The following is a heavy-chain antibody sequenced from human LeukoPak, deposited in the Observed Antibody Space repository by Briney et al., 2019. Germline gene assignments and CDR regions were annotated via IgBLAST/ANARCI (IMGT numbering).Heavy chain of an antibody. D-gene: IGHD3-22*01. Sequence: PGGSLRLSCAASGFTVSSSYMSWVRQAPGKGLEWVSVIYSGGSTYYADSVKGRFTISRDNSKNTLYLQMNSLRAEDTAVYYCAREGYDSSGYYYGDGYFQHWGQGTLVTVSS. J-gene: IGHJ1*01. CDR1: GFTVSSSY. CDR3: AREGYDSSGYYYGDGYFQH. V-gene: IGHV3-66*01. CDR2: IYSGGST.